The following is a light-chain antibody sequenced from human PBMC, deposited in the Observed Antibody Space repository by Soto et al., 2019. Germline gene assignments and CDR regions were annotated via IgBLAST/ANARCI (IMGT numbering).Light chain of an antibody. CDR1: QSINNW. V-gene: IGKV1-5*03. CDR2: KAS. J-gene: IGKJ1*01. Sequence: DVQMTPSPSTLSASVGDRVTITCRASQSINNWLAWYQQRPGKAPKLLIYKASTLETGVPSRFSGSGSGTEFTLTITGLQPDDFATYYCQQYAGYSRTFGQGTKVDIK. CDR3: QQYAGYSRT.